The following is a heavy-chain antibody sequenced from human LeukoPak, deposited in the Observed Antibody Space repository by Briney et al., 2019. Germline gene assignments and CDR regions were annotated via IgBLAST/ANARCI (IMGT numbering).Heavy chain of an antibody. CDR3: ARGPLYSSGWYAPYYYYGMDV. Sequence: PSQTLSLTCSVSGASISSGSYFWSWVRQHRGKGLEWIGYIYYSGSTNYNPSLKSRVTISVDTSKNQFSLKLSSVTAADTAVYYCARGPLYSSGWYAPYYYYGMDVWGQGTTVTVSS. D-gene: IGHD6-19*01. CDR1: GASISSGSYF. CDR2: IYYSGST. J-gene: IGHJ6*02. V-gene: IGHV4-31*03.